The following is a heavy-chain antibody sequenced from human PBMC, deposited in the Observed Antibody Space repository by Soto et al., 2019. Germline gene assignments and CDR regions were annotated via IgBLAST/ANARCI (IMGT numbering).Heavy chain of an antibody. CDR1: GFTFTSSA. CDR2: IVVGSGNT. V-gene: IGHV1-58*01. CDR3: ARTXLVVXPDXSDYYHGLDL. D-gene: IGHD2-2*01. Sequence: ASVKVSCKASGFTFTSSAVQWVRQARGQRLEWIGWIVVGSGNTNYAQKFQERVTITRDMSTSTAYMELSSLRSEDTAVYYCARTXLVVXPDXSDYYHGLDLWRPGPTLPVS. J-gene: IGHJ6*02.